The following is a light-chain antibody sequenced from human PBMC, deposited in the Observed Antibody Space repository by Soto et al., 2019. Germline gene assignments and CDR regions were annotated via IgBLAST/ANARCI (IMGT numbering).Light chain of an antibody. CDR2: DVS. CDR1: GSDVGAYSY. Sequence: QSVLTQPRSVSGPPGHSVTISCIGTGSDVGAYSYVSWFQQRPGKAPKLMIYDVSKRPSGVPDRFSGSKSGNTASLTISGLQAEDEADYYCCSFAGSDTLYVFGSGTKVTVL. CDR3: CSFAGSDTLYV. V-gene: IGLV2-11*01. J-gene: IGLJ1*01.